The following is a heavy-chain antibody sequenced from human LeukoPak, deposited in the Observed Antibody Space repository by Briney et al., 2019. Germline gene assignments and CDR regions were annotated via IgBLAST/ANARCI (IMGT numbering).Heavy chain of an antibody. V-gene: IGHV4-31*03. D-gene: IGHD6-6*01. CDR1: GGSISSGGYY. J-gene: IGHJ4*02. CDR3: ARVGGSSFPAGY. CDR2: IYYSGST. Sequence: SETLSLTCTVSGGSISSGGYYWSWIRQHPGKGLEWIGYIYYSGSTYYNPSLKSRVTISVDTSKNQFSLKLSSVTAADTAVYYCARVGGSSFPAGYWGQGTLVTVSS.